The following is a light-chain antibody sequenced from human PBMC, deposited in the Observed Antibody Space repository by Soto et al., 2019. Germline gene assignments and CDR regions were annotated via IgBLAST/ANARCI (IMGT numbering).Light chain of an antibody. V-gene: IGKV3-20*01. CDR1: QSVSSSY. Sequence: EIVLTQSPGTLSLSPGERATLSCRASQSVSSSYLAWYQQKPGQAPRLLIYGASSRATGIPDRFSGSGSGKYFTLTISRLEPEDFAVYYCQQYDSSLLTFGEGTKVEIK. J-gene: IGKJ4*01. CDR2: GAS. CDR3: QQYDSSLLT.